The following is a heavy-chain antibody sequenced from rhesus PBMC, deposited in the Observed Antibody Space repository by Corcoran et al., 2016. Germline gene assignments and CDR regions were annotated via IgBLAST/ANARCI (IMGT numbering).Heavy chain of an antibody. J-gene: IGHJ4*01. CDR2: IYGSRGGT. Sequence: QVQLRESGPAVVEPSETLSLTCAVSGGSISSPTWWSWIRQSPGKGLEWFGAIYGSRGGTEYNPSLKSRVTISKDTSNNQFSLKLRSVTAADTAVYYCARDGSNYLLFDSWGQGVLVTVSS. V-gene: IGHV4-93*01. CDR1: GGSISSPTW. CDR3: ARDGSNYLLFDS. D-gene: IGHD2-2*01.